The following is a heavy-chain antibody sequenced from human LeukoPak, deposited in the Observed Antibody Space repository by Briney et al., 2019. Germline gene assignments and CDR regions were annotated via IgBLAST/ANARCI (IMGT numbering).Heavy chain of an antibody. V-gene: IGHV4-39*07. Sequence: SETLSLTCTVSGGSISSSSDYWGWIRQPPGKGLEWIGSIYYSGSTYYNPSLKSRVTISVDTSKNQFSLKLSSVTAADTAVYYCARQSIYYYDSSGYPDYWGQGTLVTVSS. CDR3: ARQSIYYYDSSGYPDY. J-gene: IGHJ4*02. CDR1: GGSISSSSDY. D-gene: IGHD3-22*01. CDR2: IYYSGST.